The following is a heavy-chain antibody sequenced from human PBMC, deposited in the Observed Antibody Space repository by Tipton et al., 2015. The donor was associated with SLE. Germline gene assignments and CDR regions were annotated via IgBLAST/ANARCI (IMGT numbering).Heavy chain of an antibody. J-gene: IGHJ4*02. CDR1: GFTFSSYG. CDR2: IRYDGSNK. Sequence: SLRLSCAASGFTFSSYGMHWVRQAPGKGLEWVAFIRYDGSNKYYADSVKGRFTISRDNAKNSLYLQMNSLRAEDTAVYYCARSGIMVQGVITYWGQGTLVTVSS. CDR3: ARSGIMVQGVITY. V-gene: IGHV3-33*01. D-gene: IGHD3-10*01.